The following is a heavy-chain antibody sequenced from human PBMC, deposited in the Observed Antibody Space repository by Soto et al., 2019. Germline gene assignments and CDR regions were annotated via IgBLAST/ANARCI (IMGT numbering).Heavy chain of an antibody. CDR3: ARDDVLCDGGRCYGVPLDV. V-gene: IGHV3-66*01. Sequence: EVHLVESGGGLVQPGGSLRLSCAASGFTVSSKYMSWVRQAPGTGLEWVSLIQSGGPTYYEDSVKGRFTISRDTSENTRHLQMDSLRAEDTAVYYCARDDVLCDGGRCYGVPLDVGGKGTTVTVSS. CDR2: IQSGGPT. J-gene: IGHJ6*04. D-gene: IGHD2-15*01. CDR1: GFTVSSKY.